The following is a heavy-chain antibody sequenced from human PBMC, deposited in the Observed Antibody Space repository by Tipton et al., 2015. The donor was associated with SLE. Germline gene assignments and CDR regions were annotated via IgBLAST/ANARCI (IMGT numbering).Heavy chain of an antibody. J-gene: IGHJ1*01. Sequence: SLRLSCAASGITFSSYAMSWVRQAPGKGLEWVSVIYSGGSTYYADSVKGRFTISRDNSKNTLYLQMNSLRDEDTAVYYCAKDGAGTYFQHWGQGTLVTVSS. V-gene: IGHV3-23*03. CDR2: IYSGGST. D-gene: IGHD6-13*01. CDR1: GITFSSYA. CDR3: AKDGAGTYFQH.